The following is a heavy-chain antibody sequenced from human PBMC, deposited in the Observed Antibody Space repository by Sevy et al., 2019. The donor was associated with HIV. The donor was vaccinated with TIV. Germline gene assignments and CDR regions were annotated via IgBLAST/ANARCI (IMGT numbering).Heavy chain of an antibody. CDR2: IWYDGSNK. J-gene: IGHJ6*02. CDR1: GFTFSSYG. V-gene: IGHV3-33*01. D-gene: IGHD3-22*01. Sequence: GGSLRLSCAASGFTFSSYGMHWVRQAPGKGLEWVAVIWYDGSNKYYADSVKGRFTISRDNSKNTLYLQMNSLRAEDTAVYYCARDTRPLYYYDSSGRRNSYYYYGMDVWGQRTTVTVSS. CDR3: ARDTRPLYYYDSSGRRNSYYYYGMDV.